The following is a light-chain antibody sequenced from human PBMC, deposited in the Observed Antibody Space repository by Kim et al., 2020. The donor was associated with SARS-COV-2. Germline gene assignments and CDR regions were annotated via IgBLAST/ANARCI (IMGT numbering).Light chain of an antibody. CDR3: QSSDSSGTYSV. CDR1: QLAKQY. CDR2: KDS. V-gene: IGLV3-25*03. Sequence: SYELTQPPSVSVPPGKTARITCAGDQLAKQYAYWYQQKPGQAPVLVIYKDSDRPSGIPERFSGSSSGTTVTLTISGVEAEDEADYYCQSSDSSGTYSVFGGGTQLTVL. J-gene: IGLJ3*02.